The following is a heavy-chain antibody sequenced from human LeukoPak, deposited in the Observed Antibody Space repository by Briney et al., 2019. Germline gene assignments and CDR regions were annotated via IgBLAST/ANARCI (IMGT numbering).Heavy chain of an antibody. J-gene: IGHJ4*02. CDR3: ARHRGVRGYDY. CDR2: INHSGST. CDR1: GGSFSGYY. V-gene: IGHV4-34*01. D-gene: IGHD3-10*02. Sequence: PSGTLSLTCALYGGSFSGYYWSWIRQPPGKGLEWIGEINHSGSTNYNPALKSRVTISVDTSKNQFSLKLSSVTAADTAVYYCARHRGVRGYDYWGQGTLVTVSS.